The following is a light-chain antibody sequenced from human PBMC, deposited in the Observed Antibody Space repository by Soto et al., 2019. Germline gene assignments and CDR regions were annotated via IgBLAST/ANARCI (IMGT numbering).Light chain of an antibody. CDR2: GAS. Sequence: EIVMTQSPATLSVSPGERATLSCRASQSVSSDLAWYHQKPGQAPRLLIYGASTRATGIPARFSGSGSGTEFTLTISRLEPEDFAVFYCQQYGSSITFGQGTRLEIK. CDR1: QSVSSD. J-gene: IGKJ5*01. CDR3: QQYGSSIT. V-gene: IGKV3-15*01.